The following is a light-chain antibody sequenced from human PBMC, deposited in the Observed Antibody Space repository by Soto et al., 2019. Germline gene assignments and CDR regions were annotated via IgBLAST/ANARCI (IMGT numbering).Light chain of an antibody. CDR1: SSDVGSYNF. CDR3: CSDAGSRTVV. Sequence: QSALTQPASVSGSPGQSITISCTGSSSDVGSYNFVSWYQQHPGKAPKLIIYEGTKRPSGVANRFSGSNAGNTASLTISGLQAEEADDYYCCSDAGSRTVVFGTGTKLTVL. V-gene: IGLV2-23*01. J-gene: IGLJ1*01. CDR2: EGT.